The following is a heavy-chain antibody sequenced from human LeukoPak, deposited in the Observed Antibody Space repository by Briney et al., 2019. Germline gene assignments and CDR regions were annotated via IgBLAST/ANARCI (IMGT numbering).Heavy chain of an antibody. CDR2: LYSGGST. D-gene: IGHD5-12*01. J-gene: IGHJ4*01. CDR3: ARGPSGYHNI. CDR1: EFSVGSNY. V-gene: IGHV3-66*01. Sequence: GGSLTLSCAASEFSVGSNYMTWLRQAPGNGLEWVSLLYSGGSTYYADSVKGRFTISRDNSKNTLYLQMNSLRAEDTAVYYCARGPSGYHNIGGQGALVTVSS.